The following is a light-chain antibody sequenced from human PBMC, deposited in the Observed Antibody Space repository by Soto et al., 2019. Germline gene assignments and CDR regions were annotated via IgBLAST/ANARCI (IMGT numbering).Light chain of an antibody. J-gene: IGLJ1*01. CDR3: CSLSTSHTHV. CDR2: HVT. Sequence: QSALTQPASVSGSPGQSITISCTGTSSDIGHYDYVSWYQQHPGKAPKLMIYHVTYRPSGVSNRYSGSKSGNSASLTISGLQADVEADYYSCSLSTSHTHVFGSGTKLTVL. CDR1: SSDIGHYDY. V-gene: IGLV2-14*03.